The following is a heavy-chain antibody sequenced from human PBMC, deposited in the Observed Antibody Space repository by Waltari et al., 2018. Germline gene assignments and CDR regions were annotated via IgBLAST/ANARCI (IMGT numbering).Heavy chain of an antibody. D-gene: IGHD6-19*01. J-gene: IGHJ6*02. V-gene: IGHV4-34*01. CDR2: IKHSGST. CDR1: GGSFSGYY. Sequence: QVQLQQWGAGLLKPSETLSLTCAVYGGSFSGYYWSWIRQPPGKGLEWIGEIKHSGSTNYNPSLKSRVNISVDTSKNQFSRKLSSVTAEDTAVYYCAREGAEQWVVEDYGMDVWGQGTTVTVS. CDR3: AREGAEQWVVEDYGMDV.